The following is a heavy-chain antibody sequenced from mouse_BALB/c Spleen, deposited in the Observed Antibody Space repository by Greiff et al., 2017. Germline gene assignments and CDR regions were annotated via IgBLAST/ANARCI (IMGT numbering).Heavy chain of an antibody. J-gene: IGHJ4*01. Sequence: VQLQQSGTELVRSGASVKLSCTASGFNIKDYYMHWVKQRPEQGLEWIGWIDPENGDTEYAPKFQGKATMTADTSSNTAYLQLSSLTSEDTAVYYCNAGGNRAMDYWGQGTSVTVSS. CDR2: IDPENGDT. CDR3: NAGGNRAMDY. V-gene: IGHV14-4*02. D-gene: IGHD2-1*01. CDR1: GFNIKDYY.